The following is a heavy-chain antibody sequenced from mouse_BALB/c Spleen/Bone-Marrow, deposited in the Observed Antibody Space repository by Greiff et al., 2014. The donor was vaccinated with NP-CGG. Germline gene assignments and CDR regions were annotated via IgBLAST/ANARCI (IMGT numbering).Heavy chain of an antibody. CDR3: ARAAYDPYAMDY. D-gene: IGHD2-3*01. CDR1: GYTFTSCY. J-gene: IGHJ4*01. CDR2: INPNNDGT. Sequence: VQLQQSGAELVKPGASVKLSCKASGYTFTSCYMYWVKQRPGQGLEWIGEINPNNDGTNFNEKFKSKATLTVDKSSSTAYMQLSSLTSEDSAVYYCARAAYDPYAMDYWGQGTSVTVSS. V-gene: IGHV1S81*02.